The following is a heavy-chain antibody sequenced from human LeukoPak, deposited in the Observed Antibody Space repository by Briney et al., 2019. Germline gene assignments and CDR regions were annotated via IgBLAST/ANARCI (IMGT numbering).Heavy chain of an antibody. CDR1: GFTFSSYA. CDR3: VKDLGPPSNDFWSGYSDY. Sequence: GGSLRLSCAASGFTFSSYAMSWVRQAPGKGLEWVSAISGSGGSTYYADSVKGRFTISRDNSKNTLYLQMNSLRAEDTAVYYCVKDLGPPSNDFWSGYSDYWGQGTLVTVSS. CDR2: ISGSGGST. D-gene: IGHD3-3*01. V-gene: IGHV3-23*01. J-gene: IGHJ4*02.